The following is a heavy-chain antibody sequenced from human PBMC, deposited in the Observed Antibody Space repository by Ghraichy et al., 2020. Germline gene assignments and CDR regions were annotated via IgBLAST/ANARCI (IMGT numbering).Heavy chain of an antibody. CDR1: GGSISSGGYS. CDR3: ARDTTTVVTPGAFDI. D-gene: IGHD4-23*01. J-gene: IGHJ3*02. Sequence: SETLSLTCAVSGGSISSGGYSWSWIRQPPGKGLEWIGYIYYSGSTYYNPSLKSRVTISVDTSKNQFSLKLSSVTAADTAVYYCARDTTTVVTPGAFDIWGQGTMVTDSS. CDR2: IYYSGST. V-gene: IGHV4-30-4*07.